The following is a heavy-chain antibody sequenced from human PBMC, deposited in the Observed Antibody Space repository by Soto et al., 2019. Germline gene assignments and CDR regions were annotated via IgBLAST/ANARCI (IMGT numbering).Heavy chain of an antibody. J-gene: IGHJ4*02. CDR3: ARDGYYCSSTSCYYYFDY. D-gene: IGHD2-2*01. Sequence: GGSLRLSCAASGFTFSSYGMHWVRQAPGKGLEWVAVIWYDGSNKYYADSVKGRFTISRDNSKNTLYLQMNSLRAEDTAVYYCARDGYYCSSTSCYYYFDYWGQGTLVTVSS. CDR2: IWYDGSNK. V-gene: IGHV3-33*01. CDR1: GFTFSSYG.